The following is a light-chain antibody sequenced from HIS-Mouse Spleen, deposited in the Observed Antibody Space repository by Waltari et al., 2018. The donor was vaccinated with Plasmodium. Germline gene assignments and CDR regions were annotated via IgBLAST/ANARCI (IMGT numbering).Light chain of an antibody. CDR2: GAS. Sequence: EIVMTQSPATLSVSPGERATLSCRASQRVSSNLAWYQQKAGQAHRLLIYGASTRATGIPARFSGSGSGTEFTLTISSLQSEDFAVYYCQQYNNWPFTFGPGTKVDIK. CDR1: QRVSSN. J-gene: IGKJ3*01. V-gene: IGKV3-15*01. CDR3: QQYNNWPFT.